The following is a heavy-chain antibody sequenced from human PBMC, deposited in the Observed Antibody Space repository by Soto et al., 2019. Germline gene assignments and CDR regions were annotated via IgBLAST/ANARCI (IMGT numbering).Heavy chain of an antibody. CDR3: ARVGGLETYSSSSGDYFDY. D-gene: IGHD6-6*01. CDR1: GGSISSSNW. V-gene: IGHV4-4*02. J-gene: IGHJ4*02. CDR2: IYHSGST. Sequence: SETLSLTCAVSGGSISSSNWWSWVRQPPGKGLEWIGEIYHSGSTNYNPSLKSRVTISVDKSKNQFPLKLSSVTAADTAVYYCARVGGLETYSSSSGDYFDYWGQGTLVTVSS.